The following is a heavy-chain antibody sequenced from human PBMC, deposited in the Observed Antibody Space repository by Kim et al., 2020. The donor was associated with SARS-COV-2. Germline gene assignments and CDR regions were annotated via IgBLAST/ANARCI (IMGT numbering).Heavy chain of an antibody. CDR1: GFSLSRSEMC. J-gene: IGHJ4*02. Sequence: SGPTLVHPTQTLTLTCTFSGFSLSRSEMCVSWIRQPPGKALEWLARIDWDNDKHYRTSLKTRLTISKDTSRNQVLLTMTNMDPVDTATYYCARFIRGVTRSLDYWGQGILVTVSS. CDR2: IDWDNDK. V-gene: IGHV2-70*11. CDR3: ARFIRGVTRSLDY. D-gene: IGHD3-10*01.